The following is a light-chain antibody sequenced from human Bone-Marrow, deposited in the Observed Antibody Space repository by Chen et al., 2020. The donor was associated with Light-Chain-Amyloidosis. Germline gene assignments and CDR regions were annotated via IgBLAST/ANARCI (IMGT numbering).Light chain of an antibody. CDR1: GPNSGGHS. J-gene: IGLJ3*02. CDR3: AAWDDSLRTYL. CDR2: NNH. Sequence: QSLLTQPPSASVTPGQAVTIAGSGSGPNSGGHSVNWYQHLPGTAPQLVIFNNHKRPSGVPDRFSGSRSGTSASLAISGLQADDEGDYYCAAWDDSLRTYLFGGGTKLTVL. V-gene: IGLV1-44*01.